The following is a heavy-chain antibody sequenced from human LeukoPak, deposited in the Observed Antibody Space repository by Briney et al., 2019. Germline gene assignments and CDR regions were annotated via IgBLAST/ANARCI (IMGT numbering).Heavy chain of an antibody. J-gene: IGHJ4*02. CDR3: ARAYGSGSYYDY. V-gene: IGHV4-34*01. D-gene: IGHD3-10*01. CDR1: GGSFSGYY. CDR2: INHSGST. Sequence: SETLSLTCAVYGGSFSGYYWSWIRQPPGKGLEWIGEINHSGSTNYNPSLKSRVTISVDSSKNQFSLKLSSVTAADTAVYYCARAYGSGSYYDYWGQGTLVTVSS.